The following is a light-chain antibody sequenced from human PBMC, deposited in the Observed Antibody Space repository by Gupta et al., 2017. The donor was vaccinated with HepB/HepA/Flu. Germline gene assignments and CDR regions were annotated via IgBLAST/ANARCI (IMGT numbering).Light chain of an antibody. CDR1: TYNIGRHS. CDR2: RSD. V-gene: IGLV1-47*01. J-gene: IGLJ2*01. CDR3: AVWDDSLSGRV. Sequence: QSVLTQPPSAYGTPGQRVTISCSGTTYNIGRHSVYWYQQLPGTAPKILIYRSDQRPSGDPDRFSGSKSGTSASLAISGLRSDDEADYYCAVWDDSLSGRVFGGGTTLTVL.